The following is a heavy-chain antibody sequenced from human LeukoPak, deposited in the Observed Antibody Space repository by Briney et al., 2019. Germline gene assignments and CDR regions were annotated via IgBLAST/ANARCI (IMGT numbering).Heavy chain of an antibody. CDR2: IGISSGNT. Sequence: GGSLRLSCTASGFPFSDYRMNWVRQAPGKGLEWISYIGISSGNTKYADSVKGRFTISADNARNSLYLKMNSLRVEDRAVYDGARDHNYAFDIWGQGTLVSVSS. CDR3: ARDHNYAFDI. D-gene: IGHD1-1*01. CDR1: GFPFSDYR. V-gene: IGHV3-48*04. J-gene: IGHJ4*02.